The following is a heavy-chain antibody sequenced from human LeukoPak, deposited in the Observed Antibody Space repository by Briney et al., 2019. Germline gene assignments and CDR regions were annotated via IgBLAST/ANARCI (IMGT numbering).Heavy chain of an antibody. CDR3: ARGGVTNDSSGYYYRLDY. CDR2: INHSGST. J-gene: IGHJ4*02. V-gene: IGHV4-34*01. Sequence: SETLSLTCAVYGGSFSGYYWSWIRQPPWKGLEWIGEINHSGSTNYNPSLKSRVTISVDMSKNQFSLKLSSVTAADTAVYYCARGGVTNDSSGYYYRLDYWGQGTLVTVSS. D-gene: IGHD3-22*01. CDR1: GGSFSGYY.